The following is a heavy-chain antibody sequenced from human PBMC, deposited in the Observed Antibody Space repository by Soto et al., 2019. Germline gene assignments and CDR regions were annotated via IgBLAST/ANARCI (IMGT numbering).Heavy chain of an antibody. J-gene: IGHJ4*02. CDR1: GGSFTGYY. CDR2: ISHSGST. D-gene: IGHD2-21*02. Sequence: SETLSLTCAVHGGSFTGYYWSWIRQPPGKGLEWIGEISHSGSTNYNPSLKSRVTISLDTSKNQFSLNLQMDSLRAEDTAVYYCTSRPSGMTYHAVFDFWGQGTLVTVSS. CDR3: TSRPSGMTYHAVFDF. V-gene: IGHV4-34*01.